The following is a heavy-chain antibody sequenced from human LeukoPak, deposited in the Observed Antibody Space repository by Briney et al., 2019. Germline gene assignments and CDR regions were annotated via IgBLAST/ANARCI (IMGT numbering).Heavy chain of an antibody. J-gene: IGHJ4*02. D-gene: IGHD4-11*01. Sequence: SETLSLTCTLSGPSVGSISYYWAWIRQPPGKGLEWIGSMYYGENTHYNPSLKSRATMSVDTSKNQFSLKLNSVTAADTAVYYCARRRDYTYYFDYWGQGTLVTVSS. CDR1: GPSVGSISYY. CDR2: MYYGENT. V-gene: IGHV4-39*01. CDR3: ARRRDYTYYFDY.